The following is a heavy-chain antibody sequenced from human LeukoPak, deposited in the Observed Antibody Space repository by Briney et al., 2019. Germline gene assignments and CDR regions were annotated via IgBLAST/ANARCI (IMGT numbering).Heavy chain of an antibody. CDR2: ISGSGGST. J-gene: IGHJ3*01. D-gene: IGHD2-2*01. CDR1: GFTFSSYV. V-gene: IGHV3-23*01. CDR3: TSRYCTTTNCYSFDF. Sequence: GGSLRLSCAASGFTFSSYVMGWVRQAPGKGLEWVSAISGSGGSTYYADSVKGRFTVSRDNSKNTLYLQMNGLRAEDTAVYYCTSRYCTTTNCYSFDFWGQGTLVTVSS.